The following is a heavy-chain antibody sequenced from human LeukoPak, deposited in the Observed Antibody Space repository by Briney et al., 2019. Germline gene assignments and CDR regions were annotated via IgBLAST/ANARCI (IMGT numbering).Heavy chain of an antibody. Sequence: AGGSLRLSCAASGFTFSSCSMNWVRQAPGKGLEWVSSISSSSSYIYYADSVKGRFTISRDNAKNSLYLQMNSLRAEDTAVYYCARGRYYYDSSGYPTPGYWGQGTLVTVSS. CDR1: GFTFSSCS. D-gene: IGHD3-22*01. CDR2: ISSSSSYI. CDR3: ARGRYYYDSSGYPTPGY. J-gene: IGHJ4*02. V-gene: IGHV3-21*01.